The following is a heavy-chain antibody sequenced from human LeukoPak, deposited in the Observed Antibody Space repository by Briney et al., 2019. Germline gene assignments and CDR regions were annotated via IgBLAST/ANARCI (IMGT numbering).Heavy chain of an antibody. CDR1: GGSISSLY. CDR2: IDYRGTT. CDR3: ARSPDSSGYYYYFAN. Sequence: SETLSLTCTVSGGSISSLYWSWIRQPPGKGLEWIAYIDYRGTTNYNPSLKSRVTISVDTSRNQFSLRPTSVTAADTAVYYCARSPDSSGYYYYFANWGQGTLVSVSS. J-gene: IGHJ4*02. D-gene: IGHD3-22*01. V-gene: IGHV4-59*11.